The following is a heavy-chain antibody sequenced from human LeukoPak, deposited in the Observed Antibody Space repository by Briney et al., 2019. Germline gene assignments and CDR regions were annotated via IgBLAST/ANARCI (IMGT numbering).Heavy chain of an antibody. CDR1: GFTFSSYA. CDR2: IYSGGST. D-gene: IGHD3-22*01. J-gene: IGHJ5*02. CDR3: ARESKYYGSSGYYDWFDP. Sequence: PGGSLRLSCAASGFTFSSYAMSWVRQAPGKGLEWVSVIYSGGSTYYADSVKGRFTISRDNSKNTLYLQMNSLRAEDTAVYYCARESKYYGSSGYYDWFDPWGQGTLVTVSS. V-gene: IGHV3-53*01.